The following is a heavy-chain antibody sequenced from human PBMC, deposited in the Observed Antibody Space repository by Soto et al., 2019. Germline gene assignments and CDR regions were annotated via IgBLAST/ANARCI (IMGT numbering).Heavy chain of an antibody. CDR2: LSSSGNYI. V-gene: IGHV3-21*01. D-gene: IGHD3-10*01. CDR3: TRDLGALVRGVELDS. CDR1: GFSFRSYS. Sequence: GGSLRLSCAASGFSFRSYSMNWVRQAPGKGLEWISGLSSSGNYIYYTESVQGRFTVSRDNAKNSLFLQMNSLRVEDTAVYYCTRDLGALVRGVELDSWGQGTLVNVSS. J-gene: IGHJ4*02.